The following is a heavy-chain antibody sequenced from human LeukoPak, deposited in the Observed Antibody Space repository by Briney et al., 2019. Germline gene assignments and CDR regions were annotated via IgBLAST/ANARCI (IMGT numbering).Heavy chain of an antibody. CDR1: GFTVSSNY. V-gene: IGHV3-66*01. CDR2: IYSGGST. J-gene: IGHJ4*02. D-gene: IGHD6-19*01. CDR3: ASPHTSYSSGWYGDY. Sequence: GGSLRLSCAASGFTVSSNYMSWVRQAPGKGLEWVSVIYSGGSTYYADSVKGRFTISRDNSKNTLYLQMNSLRAEDTAVYYCASPHTSYSSGWYGDYWGQGTLVTVSS.